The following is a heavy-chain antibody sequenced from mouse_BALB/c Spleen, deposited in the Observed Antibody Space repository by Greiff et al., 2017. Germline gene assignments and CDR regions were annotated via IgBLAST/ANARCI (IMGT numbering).Heavy chain of an antibody. V-gene: IGHV5-6-5*01. CDR2: ISSGGST. CDR1: GFTFSSYA. J-gene: IGHJ2*01. D-gene: IGHD1-1*01. CDR3: ARREGLLRYYFDY. Sequence: EVKVVESGGGLVKPGGSLKLSCAASGFTFSSYAMSWVRQTPEKRLEWVASISSGGSTYYPDSVKGRFTISRDNARNILYLQMSSLRSEDTAMYYCARREGLLRYYFDYWGQGTTLTVSS.